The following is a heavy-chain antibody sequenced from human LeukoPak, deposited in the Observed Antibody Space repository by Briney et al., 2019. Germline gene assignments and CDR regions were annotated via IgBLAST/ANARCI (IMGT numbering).Heavy chain of an antibody. CDR3: ARFSRYYYDSSGYDYFDY. CDR1: GGSISSGGYY. Sequence: PSQTLSLTCTVSGGSISSGGYYWSWIRQHPGKGLEWIGYIYYSGGTYYNPSLKSRVTISVDTSKNQFSLKLSSVTAADTAVYYCARFSRYYYDSSGYDYFDYWGQGTLVTVSS. V-gene: IGHV4-31*03. J-gene: IGHJ4*02. CDR2: IYYSGGT. D-gene: IGHD3-22*01.